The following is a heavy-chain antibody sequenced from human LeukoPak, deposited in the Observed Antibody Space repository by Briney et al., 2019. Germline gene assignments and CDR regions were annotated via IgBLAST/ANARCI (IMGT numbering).Heavy chain of an antibody. CDR3: ARDGPIYCSSTSCYFDY. V-gene: IGHV3-48*01. D-gene: IGHD2-2*01. CDR1: GFTFSSYS. Sequence: GGSLRLSCAASGFTFSSYSMNWVRQAPGKGLEWVSYISSSSSTIYYADSVKGRFTISRDNAKNSLYLQMNSLRAEDTAVYYCARDGPIYCSSTSCYFDYWGQGTLVTVSS. J-gene: IGHJ4*02. CDR2: ISSSSSTI.